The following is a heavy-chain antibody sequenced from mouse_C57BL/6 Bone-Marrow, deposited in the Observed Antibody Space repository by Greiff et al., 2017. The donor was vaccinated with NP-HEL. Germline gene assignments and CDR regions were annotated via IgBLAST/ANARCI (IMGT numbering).Heavy chain of an antibody. CDR1: GFTFSSYG. CDR3: ARQGDYDSDYFDY. J-gene: IGHJ2*01. Sequence: EVKLVESGGDLVKPGGSLKLSCAASGFTFSSYGMSWVRQTPDKRLEWVATISSGGSYTYYPDSVKGRFTISRDNAKNTLYLQMSSLKSEDTAMYDWARQGDYDSDYFDYWGQGTTLTVSS. V-gene: IGHV5-6*01. CDR2: ISSGGSYT. D-gene: IGHD2-4*01.